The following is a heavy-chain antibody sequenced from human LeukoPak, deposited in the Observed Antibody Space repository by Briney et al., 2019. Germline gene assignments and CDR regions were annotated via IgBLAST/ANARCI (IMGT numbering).Heavy chain of an antibody. CDR1: GGSISSGGYS. D-gene: IGHD4-23*01. V-gene: IGHV4-30-2*01. CDR2: IYHSGST. Sequence: SQTLSLTCAVSGGSISSGGYSWSWIRQPPGKGLEWIGYIYHSGSTYYNPSLKSRVTISVDRSKNQFSLKLSSVTAADTAVYYCASQYGGMDYWGQGTLVTVSS. J-gene: IGHJ4*02. CDR3: ASQYGGMDY.